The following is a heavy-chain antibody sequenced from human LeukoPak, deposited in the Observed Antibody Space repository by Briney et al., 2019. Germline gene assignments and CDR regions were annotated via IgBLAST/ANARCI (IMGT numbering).Heavy chain of an antibody. J-gene: IGHJ6*02. CDR1: GYTFTGYY. CDR2: INPNSGGT. Sequence: ASVKVSCKASGYTFTGYYMHWVRQAPGQGLEWMGRINPNSGGTNYAQKFQGRVTMTRDTSISTAYMGLSRLRSDDTAVYYCARDSNAEYYDFWSGYSLYYYYYGMDVWGQGTTVTVSS. D-gene: IGHD3-3*01. CDR3: ARDSNAEYYDFWSGYSLYYYYYGMDV. V-gene: IGHV1-2*06.